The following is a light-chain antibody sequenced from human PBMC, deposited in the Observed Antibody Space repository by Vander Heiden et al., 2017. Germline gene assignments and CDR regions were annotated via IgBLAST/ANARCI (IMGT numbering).Light chain of an antibody. CDR3: AAWDVSLNGMI. CDR1: SSNVGSKS. Sequence: QSVLSKPPSASGTPGQTVPTSCSGSSSNVGSKSVIWYQQLPGTAPKLLIYRNTERPSGVPDRFSGSKSGTSASLAISGLQSEDEADYYCAAWDVSLNGMIFGGGTKLTVL. V-gene: IGLV1-44*01. J-gene: IGLJ2*01. CDR2: RNT.